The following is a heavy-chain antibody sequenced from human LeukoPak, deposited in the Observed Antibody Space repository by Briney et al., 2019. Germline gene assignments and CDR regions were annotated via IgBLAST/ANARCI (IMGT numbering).Heavy chain of an antibody. CDR3: ARGRDDSSGYSDY. D-gene: IGHD3-22*01. Sequence: PGGSLRLSCAASGFTFSSYEMNWVRQAPGKGLEWVSYISSSGSTIYYADSVKGRFTISRDNAKNSLYLQMNSLRAEDTAVYYCARGRDDSSGYSDYWGQGTLVTVSS. CDR1: GFTFSSYE. V-gene: IGHV3-48*03. CDR2: ISSSGSTI. J-gene: IGHJ4*02.